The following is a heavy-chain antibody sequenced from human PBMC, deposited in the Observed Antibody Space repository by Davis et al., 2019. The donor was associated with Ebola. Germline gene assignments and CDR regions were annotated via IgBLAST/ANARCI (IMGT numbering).Heavy chain of an antibody. CDR2: ISSGATA. CDR1: GFTVSSNY. CDR3: ARMMETSGWQGGFDP. J-gene: IGHJ5*02. V-gene: IGHV3-66*01. D-gene: IGHD6-19*01. Sequence: GESLKISCVVSGFTVSSNYMNWVPQAPGKGLEWLSVISSGATAYYADSVKGRFTISRDYSKNTLFLQMNSLRVEDTAVYFCARMMETSGWQGGFDPWGQGTLVTVSS.